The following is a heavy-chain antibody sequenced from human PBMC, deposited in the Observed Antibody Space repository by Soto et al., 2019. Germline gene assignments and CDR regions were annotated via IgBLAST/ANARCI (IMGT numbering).Heavy chain of an antibody. Sequence: PGGSLRLSCAASGFICSSYDMSWVRQAPGKGLEWVSTILVDGRTFYVDSVKGRFTISRDSSQNTVFLQVNSLTAGDTALYYCAKETATGGGAFDICGQGTMVTVSS. CDR2: ILVDGRT. V-gene: IGHV3-23*01. D-gene: IGHD2-8*02. CDR1: GFICSSYD. CDR3: AKETATGGGAFDI. J-gene: IGHJ3*02.